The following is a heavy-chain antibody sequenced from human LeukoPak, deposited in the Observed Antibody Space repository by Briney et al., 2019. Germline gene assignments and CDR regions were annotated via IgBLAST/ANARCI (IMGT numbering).Heavy chain of an antibody. D-gene: IGHD3-22*01. V-gene: IGHV3-7*01. CDR3: ARYPPYYYGSSDYYLDF. CDR2: IQEDGSEK. Sequence: GGSLRLSCAASGFTFSSCWMSWVRQAPGKGLEWVAKIQEDGSEKYYVDSVKGRFTISRGNAKSLLYLHMSSLRAEDTAVYYCARYPPYYYGSSDYYLDFWGQGTLVSVSS. CDR1: GFTFSSCW. J-gene: IGHJ4*02.